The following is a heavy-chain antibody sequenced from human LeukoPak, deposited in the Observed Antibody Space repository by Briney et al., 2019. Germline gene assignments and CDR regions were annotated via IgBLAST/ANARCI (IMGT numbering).Heavy chain of an antibody. V-gene: IGHV3-30-3*01. CDR2: ISYDGSNK. D-gene: IGHD1-1*01. CDR3: AKDRVQRGYYFDY. CDR1: GFTFSSYA. Sequence: GGSLRLSCAASGFTFSSYAMHWVRQAPGKGLEWVAVISYDGSNKYYADSVKGRFTISRDNSKNTLYLQMNSLRAEDTALYYCAKDRVQRGYYFDYWGQGTLVTVSS. J-gene: IGHJ4*02.